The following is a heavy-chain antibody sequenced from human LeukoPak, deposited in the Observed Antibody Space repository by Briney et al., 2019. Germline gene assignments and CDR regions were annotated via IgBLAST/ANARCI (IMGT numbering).Heavy chain of an antibody. CDR3: AREGATAYWGSESCFGY. CDR2: IYHSGST. CDR1: GYSISSGYY. D-gene: IGHD3-16*01. J-gene: IGHJ4*02. Sequence: SETLSLTCTVSGYSISSGYYWGWIRQPPGKGLEWIGSIYHSGSTYYNPSLKSRVTISVDTSKNQFSLKLSSVTAADTAVYYCAREGATAYWGSESCFGYWGQGTLVTVSS. V-gene: IGHV4-38-2*02.